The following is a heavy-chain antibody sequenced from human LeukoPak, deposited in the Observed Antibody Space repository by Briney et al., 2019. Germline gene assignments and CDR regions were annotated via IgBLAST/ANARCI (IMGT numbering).Heavy chain of an antibody. CDR3: ARMPLPAGTIEDY. CDR1: GGTFSSYA. Sequence: SVKVSCKASGGTFSSYAISWVRQAPGQGLEWMGRIIPIFGTANYAQKFQGRVTITTDESASTAYMELSSLRSEDTAVYYCARMPLPAGTIEDYWGQGTLVTVSS. D-gene: IGHD6-13*01. J-gene: IGHJ4*02. CDR2: IIPIFGTA. V-gene: IGHV1-69*05.